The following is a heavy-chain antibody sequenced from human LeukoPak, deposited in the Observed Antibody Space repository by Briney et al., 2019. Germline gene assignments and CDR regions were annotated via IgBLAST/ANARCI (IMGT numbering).Heavy chain of an antibody. Sequence: GGSLRLSCAASGFTFSNAWMSWVRQAPGKGLEWVGRIKSKTDGGTTDYAAPVKGRFTISRDDSKNTLYLQMNSLKTEDTAVYYCTTAPGIAVAGTFPRFDYWGQGTLVTASS. J-gene: IGHJ4*02. V-gene: IGHV3-15*01. CDR1: GFTFSNAW. CDR3: TTAPGIAVAGTFPRFDY. D-gene: IGHD6-19*01. CDR2: IKSKTDGGTT.